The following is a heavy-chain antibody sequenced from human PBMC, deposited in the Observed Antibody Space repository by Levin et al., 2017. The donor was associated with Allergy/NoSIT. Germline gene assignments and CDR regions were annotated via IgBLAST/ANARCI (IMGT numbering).Heavy chain of an antibody. Sequence: SETLSLTCTVSGGSISSYYWSWIRQPPGKGLEWIGYIYYSGSTNYNPSLKSRVTISVDTSKNQFSLKLSSVTAADTAVYYCARAPYDYIWGSYRYLGSSYFDYWGQGTLVTVSS. D-gene: IGHD3-16*02. CDR2: IYYSGST. J-gene: IGHJ4*02. V-gene: IGHV4-59*01. CDR3: ARAPYDYIWGSYRYLGSSYFDY. CDR1: GGSISSYY.